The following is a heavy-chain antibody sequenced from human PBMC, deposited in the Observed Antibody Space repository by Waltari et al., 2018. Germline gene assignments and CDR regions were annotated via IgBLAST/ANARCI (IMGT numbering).Heavy chain of an antibody. V-gene: IGHV4-39*07. J-gene: IGHJ3*02. CDR3: ARDPPTQHDAFDI. CDR1: GGSISSSSYY. CDR2: IYYSGST. Sequence: QLQLQESGPGLVKPSETLSLTCTVSGGSISSSSYYWGWIRQPPGKGLEWIGRIYYSGSTYYNPSLKSRVTISVDTSKNQFSLKLSSVTAADTAVYYCARDPPTQHDAFDIWGQGTMVTVSS.